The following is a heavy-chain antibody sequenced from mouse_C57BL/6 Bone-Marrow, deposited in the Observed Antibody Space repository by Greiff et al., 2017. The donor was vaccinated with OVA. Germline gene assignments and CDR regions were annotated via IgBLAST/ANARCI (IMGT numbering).Heavy chain of an antibody. J-gene: IGHJ2*01. D-gene: IGHD1-1*01. CDR2: IDPEDGET. CDR3: GRDLVITTVVALEY. V-gene: IGHV14-2*01. CDR1: GFTIKDYY. Sequence: VQLQQSGAELVKPGASVKLSCTASGFTIKDYYMHWVKQRTEQGLEWIGRIDPEDGETKYDPKFKGKATITADPSSNTAYLQLSSLTSEDTAVYYCGRDLVITTVVALEYWGKGTTLTVSS.